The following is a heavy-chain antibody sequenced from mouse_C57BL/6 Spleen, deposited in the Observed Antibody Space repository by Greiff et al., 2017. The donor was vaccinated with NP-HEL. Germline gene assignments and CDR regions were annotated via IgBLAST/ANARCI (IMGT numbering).Heavy chain of an antibody. J-gene: IGHJ4*01. Sequence: QVQLQQSGPELVKPGASVKISCKASGYAFSSSWMNWVKQRPGKGLEWIGRIYPGDGDTNYNGKFKGKATLTADKSSSTAYMQLSSLTSEDSAVYFCARSPVYYYGSSPYAMDYWGQGTSVTVSS. D-gene: IGHD1-1*01. V-gene: IGHV1-82*01. CDR1: GYAFSSSW. CDR3: ARSPVYYYGSSPYAMDY. CDR2: IYPGDGDT.